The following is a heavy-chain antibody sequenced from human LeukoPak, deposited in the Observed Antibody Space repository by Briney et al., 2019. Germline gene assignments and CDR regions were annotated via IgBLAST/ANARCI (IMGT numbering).Heavy chain of an antibody. D-gene: IGHD3-10*01. Sequence: GGPLRLSCTASGFTFSNYAMHWVRQAPGKGLEWAAVISYDGSNKYYADSVKGRFTISRDNSKNTLYLQMNSLRAEDTAVYYCARDNRITMVRGVIGYWGQGTLVTVSS. V-gene: IGHV3-30-3*01. CDR1: GFTFSNYA. J-gene: IGHJ4*02. CDR3: ARDNRITMVRGVIGY. CDR2: ISYDGSNK.